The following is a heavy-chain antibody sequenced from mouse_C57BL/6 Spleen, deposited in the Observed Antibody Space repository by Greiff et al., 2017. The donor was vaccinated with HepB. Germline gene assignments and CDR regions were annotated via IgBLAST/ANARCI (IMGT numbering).Heavy chain of an antibody. Sequence: EVQGVESGPGMVKPSQSLSLTCTVTGYSITSGYDWHWIRHFPGNKLEWMGYISYSGSTNYNPSLKSRISITHDTSKNHFFLKLNSVTTEDTATYYCARGWDGYFDYWGQGTTLTVSS. CDR1: GYSITSGYD. J-gene: IGHJ2*01. D-gene: IGHD2-3*01. CDR2: ISYSGST. CDR3: ARGWDGYFDY. V-gene: IGHV3-1*01.